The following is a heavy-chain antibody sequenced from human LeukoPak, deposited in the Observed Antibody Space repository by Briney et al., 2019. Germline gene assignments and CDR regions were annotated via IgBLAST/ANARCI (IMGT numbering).Heavy chain of an antibody. CDR1: GFTFSSYW. D-gene: IGHD6-6*01. Sequence: GGSLRLSCAASGFTFSSYWMSWVRQAPGKGLEWVANINQDGSEKYSVDSVKGRFTISRDNARNSLYLQMYSLRAEDTAVYYCARSYSSSRYDPRYYFDYWGQGTLVTVSS. CDR2: INQDGSEK. CDR3: ARSYSSSRYDPRYYFDY. V-gene: IGHV3-7*01. J-gene: IGHJ4*02.